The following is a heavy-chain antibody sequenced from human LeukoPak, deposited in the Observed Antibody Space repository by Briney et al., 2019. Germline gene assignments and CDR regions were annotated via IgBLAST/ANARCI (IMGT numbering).Heavy chain of an antibody. J-gene: IGHJ4*02. CDR1: GGSISSGGYY. Sequence: SETLSLTCTVSGGSISSGGYYWSWIRQPPGKGLEWIGYIYHSGSTYYNPSLKSRVTISVDRSKNQFSLKPSSVTAADTAVYYCARVTRSGSYYFDYWGQGTLVTVSS. D-gene: IGHD1-26*01. CDR2: IYHSGST. CDR3: ARVTRSGSYYFDY. V-gene: IGHV4-30-2*01.